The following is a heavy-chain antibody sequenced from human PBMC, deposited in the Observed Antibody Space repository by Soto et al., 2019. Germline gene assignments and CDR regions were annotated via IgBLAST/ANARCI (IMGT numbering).Heavy chain of an antibody. Sequence: GGSLRLSCAASGFTFSSYAMSWVRQAPGKGLEWVSAISGSGGSTYYADSVKGRFTISRDNSKNTLYLQMNSLRAEDTAVYYCAKALRGRYDYYYYYGMDVWGQGTTVTVYS. V-gene: IGHV3-23*01. J-gene: IGHJ6*02. CDR3: AKALRGRYDYYYYYGMDV. D-gene: IGHD4-17*01. CDR2: ISGSGGST. CDR1: GFTFSSYA.